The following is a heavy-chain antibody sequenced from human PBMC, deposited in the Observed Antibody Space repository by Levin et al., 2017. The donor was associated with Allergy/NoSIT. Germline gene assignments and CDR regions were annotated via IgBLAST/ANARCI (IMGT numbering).Heavy chain of an antibody. Sequence: LRLSCAVSGGSISSGGYSWSWIRQPPGKGLEWIGNIYLSGSTYYNPALKSRVTITVDRSKNQFPLNLSPVTAADTAEYYCARVAGYSYGYYFDYWGQGTLVTVSS. D-gene: IGHD5-18*01. CDR2: IYLSGST. V-gene: IGHV4-30-2*01. J-gene: IGHJ4*02. CDR3: ARVAGYSYGYYFDY. CDR1: GGSISSGGYS.